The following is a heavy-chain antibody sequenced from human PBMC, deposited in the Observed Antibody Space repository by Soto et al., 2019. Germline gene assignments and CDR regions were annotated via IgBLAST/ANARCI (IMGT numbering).Heavy chain of an antibody. Sequence: GGSLRLSCAASGFTFSSYSMNWVRQAPGKGLEWVSSISSSSSNKYYADSVKGRFTISRDNSKNTLYLQMNSLRAEDTAVYYCARGKGGYYYYYGMDVWGQGTTVTVSS. CDR1: GFTFSSYS. J-gene: IGHJ6*02. V-gene: IGHV3-21*01. D-gene: IGHD3-16*01. CDR3: ARGKGGYYYYYGMDV. CDR2: ISSSSSNK.